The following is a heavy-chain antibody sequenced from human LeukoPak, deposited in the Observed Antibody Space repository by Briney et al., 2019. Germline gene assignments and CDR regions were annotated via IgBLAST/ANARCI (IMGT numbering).Heavy chain of an antibody. V-gene: IGHV4-39*07. D-gene: IGHD6-13*01. Sequence: PSETLSLTCTVSGGSISSSSYYWGWIRQPPGTGLEGIGSIYYSGSTYYNPSLKSRVTISVDTSKNQFSLKLSSVTAADTAVYYCARGLGYSSSLYPYNWFDPWGQGTLVTVSS. CDR1: GGSISSSSYY. CDR2: IYYSGST. CDR3: ARGLGYSSSLYPYNWFDP. J-gene: IGHJ5*02.